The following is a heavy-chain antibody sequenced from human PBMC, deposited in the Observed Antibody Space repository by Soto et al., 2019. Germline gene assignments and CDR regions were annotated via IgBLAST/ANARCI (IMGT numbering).Heavy chain of an antibody. V-gene: IGHV3-33*01. CDR2: IWFDDSER. J-gene: IGHJ3*01. Sequence: QVQLVESGGSVVQPGWSLRLSCAASGFKFKSGMHWVRQASGKGLQWVAVIWFDDSERHYAESVKGRFTISRDNSKSTVYLQMNSLRAEDTAVYYCVTSNDMPVWGQGTMVTVSS. CDR1: GFKFKSG. D-gene: IGHD2-2*01. CDR3: VTSNDMPV.